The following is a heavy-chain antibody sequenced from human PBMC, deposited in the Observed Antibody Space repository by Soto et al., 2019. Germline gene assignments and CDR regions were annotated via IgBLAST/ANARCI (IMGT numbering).Heavy chain of an antibody. V-gene: IGHV3-23*01. CDR1: GFTFSSYA. Sequence: GGSLRLSCAASGFTFSSYAMSWVRQAPGKGLEWVSAISGSGGSTYYADSVKGRFTISRDNSKNTLYLQMNSLRAEDTAVYYCAKDWGKTKYYYYYGMDVWGQGTTVTVSS. CDR3: AKDWGKTKYYYYYGMDV. J-gene: IGHJ6*02. CDR2: ISGSGGST. D-gene: IGHD3-16*01.